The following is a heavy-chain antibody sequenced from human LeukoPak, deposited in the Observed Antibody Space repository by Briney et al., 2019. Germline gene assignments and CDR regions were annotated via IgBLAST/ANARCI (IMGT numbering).Heavy chain of an antibody. D-gene: IGHD6-6*01. Sequence: SETLSLTCTVSGGSISNSIYYWAWIRQPPGKGLEWIGTISYSGSTYYNPSLKSRVTISVDTSKNQFSLKLNSVTAADTAVYYCARDGSSSSFDYWGQGTLVTVSS. CDR1: GGSISNSIYY. V-gene: IGHV4-39*02. J-gene: IGHJ4*02. CDR3: ARDGSSSSFDY. CDR2: ISYSGST.